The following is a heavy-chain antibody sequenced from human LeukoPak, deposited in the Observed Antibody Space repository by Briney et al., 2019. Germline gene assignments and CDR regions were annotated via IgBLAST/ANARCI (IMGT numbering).Heavy chain of an antibody. CDR3: ARSRRDYYDSSGYYSFDY. J-gene: IGHJ4*02. Sequence: SETLSLTCTVSGGSISSYYWSWIRQPPGKGLEWIGYIYYSGSTSYNPSLKSRVTISVDTSKNQFSLKLNSVTDADTAVYYCARSRRDYYDSSGYYSFDYWGQGTLVTVSS. D-gene: IGHD3-22*01. CDR1: GGSISSYY. CDR2: IYYSGST. V-gene: IGHV4-59*01.